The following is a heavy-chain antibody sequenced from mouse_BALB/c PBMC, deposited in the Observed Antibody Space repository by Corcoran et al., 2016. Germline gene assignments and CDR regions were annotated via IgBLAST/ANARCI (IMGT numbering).Heavy chain of an antibody. D-gene: IGHD1-1*01. J-gene: IGHJ2*01. CDR3: ARSSYYYGSSFYY. V-gene: IGHV9-3-1*01. CDR2: INTYTGEP. Sequence: QIQLVQSGPELKKPGETVKISCKASGYTFTNYGMNWVKQAPGKGLKWMGWINTYTGEPTYADDFKGRFAFSLETPASTAYLQINNLKNEDTATYFCARSSYYYGSSFYYWGQGTTLTVSS. CDR1: GYTFTNYG.